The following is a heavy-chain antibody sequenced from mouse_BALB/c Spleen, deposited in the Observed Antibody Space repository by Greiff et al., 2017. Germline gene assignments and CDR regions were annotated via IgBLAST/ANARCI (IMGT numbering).Heavy chain of an antibody. Sequence: QVQLKQSGPELVKPGASVKISCKASGYAFSSSWMNWVKQRPGQGLEWIGRIYPGDGDTNYNGKFKGKATLTADKSSSTAYMQLSSLTSVDSAVYFCARSYYGNYRFAYWGQGTLVTVSA. J-gene: IGHJ3*01. CDR3: ARSYYGNYRFAY. V-gene: IGHV1-82*01. CDR1: GYAFSSSW. D-gene: IGHD2-10*01. CDR2: IYPGDGDT.